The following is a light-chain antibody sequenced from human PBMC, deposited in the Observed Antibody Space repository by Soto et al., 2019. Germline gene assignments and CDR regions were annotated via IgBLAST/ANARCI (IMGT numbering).Light chain of an antibody. J-gene: IGLJ3*02. CDR1: SSNIVGNS. V-gene: IGLV1-44*01. CDR2: MND. CDR3: AVWEDTLNGPV. Sequence: QSLLTQPPSASGTPGQRVTISCSGGSSNIVGNSVNWYQQLPGTAPKLLIYMNDERPSGVPDRFSGAKSGTSASLAISGLQSEDEADYYCAVWEDTLNGPVFGGGTEVTVL.